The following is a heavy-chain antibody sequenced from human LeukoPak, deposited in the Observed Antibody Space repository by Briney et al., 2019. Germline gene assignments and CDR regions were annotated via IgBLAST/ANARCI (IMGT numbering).Heavy chain of an antibody. CDR3: ARDLLLWFGELLRPLDY. CDR1: GFTFSSYW. J-gene: IGHJ4*02. V-gene: IGHV3-7*01. Sequence: GGSLRLSCAASGFTFSSYWMSWVRQVPGKGLEWVANIKQDGSEKYYVDSVKGRFTISRDNAKNSLYLQMNSLRAEDTAVYYCARDLLLWFGELLRPLDYWGQGTLVTVSS. CDR2: IKQDGSEK. D-gene: IGHD3-10*01.